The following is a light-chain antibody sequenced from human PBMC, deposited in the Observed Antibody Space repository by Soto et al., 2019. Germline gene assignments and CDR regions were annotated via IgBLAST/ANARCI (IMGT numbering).Light chain of an antibody. V-gene: IGLV3-9*01. Sequence: HWNQQNPGQAPVLVIYRDRKRPSGIPERFSGSNSGNTATLTISRAQAEDEADYSCQVWDSNTEVVFGGGTKLTVL. J-gene: IGLJ2*01. CDR3: QVWDSNTEVV. CDR2: RDR.